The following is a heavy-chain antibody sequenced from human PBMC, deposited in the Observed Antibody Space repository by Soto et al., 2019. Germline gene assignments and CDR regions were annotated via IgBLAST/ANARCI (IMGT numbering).Heavy chain of an antibody. J-gene: IGHJ6*02. D-gene: IGHD4-4*01. V-gene: IGHV1-69*01. Sequence: TPDYAQKFQGRVTIAADESTSTAYMELSSLRSEDTAVYYCARDNDRLQLGGNYYYLLDVWGQGTTITVSS. CDR2: TP. CDR3: ARDNDRLQLGGNYYYLLDV.